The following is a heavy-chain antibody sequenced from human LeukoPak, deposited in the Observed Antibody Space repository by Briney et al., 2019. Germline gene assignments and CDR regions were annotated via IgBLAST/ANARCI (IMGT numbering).Heavy chain of an antibody. J-gene: IGHJ4*02. D-gene: IGHD3-22*01. V-gene: IGHV4-39*01. CDR1: GGSTSSSSYY. CDR3: ARLYYYDSSGPPL. CDR2: IYYTGRT. Sequence: SETLSLTCTVSGGSTSSSSYYWGWLRQPPGKGLEWIGNIYYTGRTYYNPSLKSRVTISVDTSKNQFSLKLGSVSAADTAVYYCARLYYYDSSGPPLWGQGTLVAVSS.